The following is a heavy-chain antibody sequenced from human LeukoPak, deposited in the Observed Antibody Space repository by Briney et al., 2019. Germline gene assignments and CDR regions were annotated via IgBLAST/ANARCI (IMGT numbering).Heavy chain of an antibody. CDR2: IHSGGST. J-gene: IGHJ5*02. CDR3: ARGRRRGISCRGSSCYEGDWFDP. Sequence: SETLSLTCTVSGDSINSYYWSWIRQPAGKGLEWIGRIHSGGSTNYNPSLKSQVTMSVDTSKNQFSLKLTSVTAADTAVYFCARGRRRGISCRGSSCYEGDWFDPWGQGILVTVSS. V-gene: IGHV4-4*07. CDR1: GDSINSYY. D-gene: IGHD2-2*01.